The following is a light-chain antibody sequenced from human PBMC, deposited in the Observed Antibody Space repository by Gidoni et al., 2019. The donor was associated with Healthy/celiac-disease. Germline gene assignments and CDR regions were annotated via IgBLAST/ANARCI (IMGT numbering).Light chain of an antibody. CDR1: QSVSIY. CDR3: QRRSNWSS. J-gene: IGKJ4*01. V-gene: IGKV3-11*01. CDR2: DAS. Sequence: EIVLPQSPATLSLSPGERATTSCRASQSVSIYLAWYQQKPGQAPRLLISDASNRATGIPARFSGSGSGTDFTLTISSLEPEDFAVYYCQRRSNWSSFGGGTKVEIK.